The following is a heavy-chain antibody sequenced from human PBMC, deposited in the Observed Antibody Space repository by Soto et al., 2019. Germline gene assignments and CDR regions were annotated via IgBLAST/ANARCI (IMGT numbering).Heavy chain of an antibody. Sequence: GASVKVSCKASGGTFSSYAISWVRQAPGQGLEWMGGIIPIFGTANYAQKFQGRVTITADESTSTAYMELSSLRSEDTAVYYCARDLSNRDAIYYYYGMDVWGQGTTVTV. CDR2: IIPIFGTA. V-gene: IGHV1-69*13. CDR1: GGTFSSYA. CDR3: ARDLSNRDAIYYYYGMDV. J-gene: IGHJ6*02. D-gene: IGHD2-2*01.